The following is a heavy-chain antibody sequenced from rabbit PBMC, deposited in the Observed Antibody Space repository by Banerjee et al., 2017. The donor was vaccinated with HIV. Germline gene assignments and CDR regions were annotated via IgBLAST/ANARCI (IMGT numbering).Heavy chain of an antibody. CDR2: IDPVFGGT. J-gene: IGHJ4*01. D-gene: IGHD6-1*01. V-gene: IGHV1S7*01. CDR1: GLDFSSYS. Sequence: QSLEESGGDLVKPGASLKLSCKASGLDFSSYSMNWVRQAPGKGLEWIGYIDPVFGGTYYASWVKGRFTISRDNAQNTLYLQLNSLTAADTATYFCVRETETYAGAAGYGYYFNFWGPGTLVTVS. CDR3: VRETETYAGAAGYGYYFNF.